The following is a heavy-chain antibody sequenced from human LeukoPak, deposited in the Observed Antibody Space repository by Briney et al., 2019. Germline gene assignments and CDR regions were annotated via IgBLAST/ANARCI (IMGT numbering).Heavy chain of an antibody. CDR2: IKNDGSST. V-gene: IGHV3-74*01. J-gene: IGHJ3*02. Sequence: GGSLRLSCAASGFTLSGYWMHWVRQAPGKGLVWVSRIKNDGSSTTYADSVKGRFTISRDNAKNTLYLQMNSLRADDTAVYYCARPINHAFDIWGQGTTVTVSS. CDR3: ARPINHAFDI. CDR1: GFTLSGYW.